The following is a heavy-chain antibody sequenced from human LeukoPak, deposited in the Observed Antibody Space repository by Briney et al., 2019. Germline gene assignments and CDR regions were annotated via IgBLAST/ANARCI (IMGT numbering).Heavy chain of an antibody. V-gene: IGHV3-48*03. CDR1: GFTFSSYE. J-gene: IGHJ6*02. Sequence: GGSLRLSCAASGFTFSSYEMNWVRQAPGKGLEWVSYISSSGSTIYYADSVKGRFIISRDNAKNSLYLQMNSLRAEDTAVYYCASLDYYYYYGMDVWGQGTTVTVSS. CDR3: ASLDYYYYYGMDV. CDR2: ISSSGSTI.